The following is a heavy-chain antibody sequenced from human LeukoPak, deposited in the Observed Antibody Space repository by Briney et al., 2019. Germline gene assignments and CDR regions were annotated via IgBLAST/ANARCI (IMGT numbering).Heavy chain of an antibody. CDR2: ISYDGSNK. CDR3: ANSRVAAAGWRGYYYYGMDV. J-gene: IGHJ6*02. D-gene: IGHD6-13*01. CDR1: GFTFSSYG. Sequence: GGSLRLSCAAPGFTFSSYGMHWVRQAPGKGLEWVAVISYDGSNKYYADSVKGRFTISRDNSKNTLYLQMNSLRAEDTAVYYCANSRVAAAGWRGYYYYGMDVWGQGTTVTVSS. V-gene: IGHV3-30*18.